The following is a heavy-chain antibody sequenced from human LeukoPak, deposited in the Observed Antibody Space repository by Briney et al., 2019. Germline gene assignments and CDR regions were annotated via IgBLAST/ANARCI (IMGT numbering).Heavy chain of an antibody. Sequence: GGSLRLSCAASGFTFSSYVMSWVRRAPGKGLEWVSAISGSGGGTYYADSVKGRFTISRDNSKNTLYLQTNSLRAEDTAVYYCARRGAAGTYYFDYWGQGTLVTVSS. CDR1: GFTFSSYV. D-gene: IGHD6-13*01. J-gene: IGHJ4*02. CDR3: ARRGAAGTYYFDY. CDR2: ISGSGGGT. V-gene: IGHV3-23*01.